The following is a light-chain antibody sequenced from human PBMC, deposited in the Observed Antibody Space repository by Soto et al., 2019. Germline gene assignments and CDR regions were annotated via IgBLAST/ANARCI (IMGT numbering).Light chain of an antibody. CDR1: QSVSSSF. CDR3: QQYGSSPAWT. CDR2: GAS. Sequence: EIVLTQSPGSLSLSPGERATLSCRASQSVSSSFLAWYQQKPGQSPRLLIYGASSRATGIPDRFSVSGSGTHCTLTSSRLEPEDFAGYYCQQYGSSPAWTYGQGTNVEIK. J-gene: IGKJ1*01. V-gene: IGKV3-20*01.